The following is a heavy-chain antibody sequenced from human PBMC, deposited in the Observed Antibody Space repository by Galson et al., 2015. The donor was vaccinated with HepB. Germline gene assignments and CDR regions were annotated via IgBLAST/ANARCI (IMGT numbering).Heavy chain of an antibody. Sequence: SLRLSCAASGFTFSSYAMHWVRQAPGKGLEWVAVISYDGSNKYYADSVKGRFTISRDNSKNTLYLQMNSLRAEDTAVYYCARDENSSGYYLLGGAFDIWGQGTMVTVSS. V-gene: IGHV3-30*04. CDR3: ARDENSSGYYLLGGAFDI. CDR2: ISYDGSNK. J-gene: IGHJ3*02. CDR1: GFTFSSYA. D-gene: IGHD3-22*01.